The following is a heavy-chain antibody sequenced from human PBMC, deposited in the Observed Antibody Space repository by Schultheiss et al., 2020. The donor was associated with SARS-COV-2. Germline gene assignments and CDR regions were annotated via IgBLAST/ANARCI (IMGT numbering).Heavy chain of an antibody. V-gene: IGHV6-1*01. CDR1: GDNVSSNSST. J-gene: IGHJ6*02. CDR3: ARGGFGGIAAAGGYYYYGMDV. D-gene: IGHD6-13*01. CDR2: TYYRSKWYN. Sequence: SETLSLTCAISGDNVSSNSSTWNWIRQSPSRGLEWLGRTYYRSKWYNDYAVSVKSRITINPDTSKNQFSLQLNSVTPEDTAVYYCARGGFGGIAAAGGYYYYGMDVWGQGTTVTVSS.